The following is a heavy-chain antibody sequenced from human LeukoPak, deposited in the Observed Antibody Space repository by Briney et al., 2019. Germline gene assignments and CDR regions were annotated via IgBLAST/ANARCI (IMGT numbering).Heavy chain of an antibody. D-gene: IGHD1-1*01. J-gene: IGHJ4*02. Sequence: GGSLRLSCAASGFTFSSYAMSWVRQAPGKGLEWVSSISSSSSYIYYADSVKGRFTISRDNAKNSLYLQMNSLRAEDTAVYYCARDRLTGPLDYWGQGTLVTVSS. V-gene: IGHV3-21*01. CDR1: GFTFSSYA. CDR2: ISSSSSYI. CDR3: ARDRLTGPLDY.